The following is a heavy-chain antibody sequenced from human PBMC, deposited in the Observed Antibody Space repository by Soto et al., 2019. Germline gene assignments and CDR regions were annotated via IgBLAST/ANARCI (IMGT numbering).Heavy chain of an antibody. CDR3: ARVGRDGYYDY. CDR1: GFTFSSYA. Sequence: GGSLRLSCAASGFTFSSYAMHWVRQAPGKGLEWVAVISYDGSNKYYADSVKGRFTISRDNSKNTLYLQMNSLRAEDTAVYYCARVGRDGYYDYWGQGTLVTVSS. D-gene: IGHD2-15*01. V-gene: IGHV3-30-3*01. CDR2: ISYDGSNK. J-gene: IGHJ4*02.